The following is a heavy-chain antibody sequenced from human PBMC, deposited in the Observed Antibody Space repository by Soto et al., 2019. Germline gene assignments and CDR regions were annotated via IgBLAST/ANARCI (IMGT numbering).Heavy chain of an antibody. CDR3: ARGPPVVPAANYYGMDV. CDR1: GGTFSSYA. D-gene: IGHD2-2*01. J-gene: IGHJ6*02. V-gene: IGHV1-69*13. Sequence: GASVKVSCKASGGTFSSYAISWVRQAPGQGLEWMGGIIPIFGTAHYAQKFQGRVTITADESTSTAYMELSSLRSEDTAVYYCARGPPVVPAANYYGMDVWGQGTTVTVSS. CDR2: IIPIFGTA.